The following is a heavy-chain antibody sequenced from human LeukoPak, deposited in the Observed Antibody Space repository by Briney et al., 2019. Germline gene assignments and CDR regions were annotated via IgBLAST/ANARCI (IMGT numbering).Heavy chain of an antibody. D-gene: IGHD5-12*01. Sequence: PSETLSLTCNVSGGSISSNNYYWGWVRQSPGKGLEWIGNIYSSGNTYYNASLKSRVTMYIDTSKNQFSLKLSSVTAADTAMYYCAKSNGYGLIDYWGQGTLVTVSS. V-gene: IGHV4-39*01. CDR1: GGSISSNNYY. J-gene: IGHJ4*02. CDR3: AKSNGYGLIDY. CDR2: IYSSGNT.